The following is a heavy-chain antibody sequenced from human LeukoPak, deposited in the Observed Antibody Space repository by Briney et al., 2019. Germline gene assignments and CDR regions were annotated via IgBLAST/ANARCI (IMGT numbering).Heavy chain of an antibody. CDR1: GSTFSSYG. CDR3: ARDRGVAAETGYYYYYGMDV. V-gene: IGHV3-33*01. CDR2: IWYDGVNK. D-gene: IGHD3-10*01. Sequence: GGSLRLSCAASGSTFSSYGMNWAGQAQGKGLEGVAVIWYDGVNKHYAASETGRFTISRDNSKNTLYLQMNSLRAEDTAVHYCARDRGVAAETGYYYYYGMDVWGQGTTVTVSS. J-gene: IGHJ6*02.